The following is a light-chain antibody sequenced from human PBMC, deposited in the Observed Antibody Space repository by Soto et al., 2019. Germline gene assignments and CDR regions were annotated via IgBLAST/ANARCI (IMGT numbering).Light chain of an antibody. CDR3: QQSYSTPRT. V-gene: IGKV1-39*01. Sequence: DIQMTQSPSSLSASVGDRVTITCRASQSISSYLNWYQQKPGKAPKLLIYAASSLQSGVPSRFSGSGSRTDVTLTISSRQPEDVATYYCQQSYSTPRTCGQGTKLEIK. CDR2: AAS. J-gene: IGKJ2*01. CDR1: QSISSY.